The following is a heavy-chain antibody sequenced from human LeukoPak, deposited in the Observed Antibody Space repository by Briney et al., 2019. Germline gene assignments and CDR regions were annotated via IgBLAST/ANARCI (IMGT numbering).Heavy chain of an antibody. CDR3: ATGGGFYYGH. CDR2: VVGTGGT. D-gene: IGHD3-22*01. J-gene: IGHJ4*02. Sequence: GSLRLSCAVSGFTLTNHAVSWVRQAPGKGLEWFSIVVGTGGTYYADSVKGRFTISKDISKSTLYVQMNSLRAEDTAVYYCATGGGFYYGHWGQGTLVTVSS. V-gene: IGHV3-23*01. CDR1: GFTLTNHA.